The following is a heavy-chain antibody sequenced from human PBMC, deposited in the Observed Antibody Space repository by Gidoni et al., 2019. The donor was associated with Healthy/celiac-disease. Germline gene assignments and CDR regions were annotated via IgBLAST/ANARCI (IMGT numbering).Heavy chain of an antibody. Sequence: QVQLQQWGAGLLKPSETLSLTCAVYGGSFSGYYWSWIRQPPGKGLEWIGEINHSGSTNYNPSLKSRVTISVDTSKNQFALKLSSVTAADTAVYYCAHCSGGSCNGWFDPWGQGTLVTVSS. CDR2: INHSGST. V-gene: IGHV4-34*01. J-gene: IGHJ5*02. D-gene: IGHD2-15*01. CDR1: GGSFSGYY. CDR3: AHCSGGSCNGWFDP.